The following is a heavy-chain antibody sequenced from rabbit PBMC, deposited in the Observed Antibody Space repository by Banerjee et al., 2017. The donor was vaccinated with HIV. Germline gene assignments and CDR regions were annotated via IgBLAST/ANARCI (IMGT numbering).Heavy chain of an antibody. CDR2: INTSTGNT. J-gene: IGHJ4*01. D-gene: IGHD2-1*01. CDR1: GFSFSNKYV. V-gene: IGHV1S45*01. Sequence: QQQLEESGGGLVKPEGSLTLSCTASGFSFSNKYVMCWVRQAPGKGLEWIACINTSTGNTVYASWAKGRFTISKTSSTTVTLQMTSLTAADTATYLCARATRTMLINLWGQGTLVTVS. CDR3: ARATRTMLINL.